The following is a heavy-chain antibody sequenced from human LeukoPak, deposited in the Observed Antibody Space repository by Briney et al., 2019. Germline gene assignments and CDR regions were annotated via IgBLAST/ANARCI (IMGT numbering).Heavy chain of an antibody. J-gene: IGHJ3*02. V-gene: IGHV3-7*03. CDR3: ARESPYYYDSPDAFDI. Sequence: GSLRLSCAASGFTFSNYWMSWVRQAPGKGLEWVANIKEDGSEKYYVDSVKGRFTISRDNAKNSLYLQMNSLRAEDTAVYYCARESPYYYDSPDAFDIWGQGTVVTVSS. CDR1: GFTFSNYW. CDR2: IKEDGSEK. D-gene: IGHD3-22*01.